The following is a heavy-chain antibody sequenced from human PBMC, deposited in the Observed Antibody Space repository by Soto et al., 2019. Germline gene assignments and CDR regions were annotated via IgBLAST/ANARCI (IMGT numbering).Heavy chain of an antibody. J-gene: IGHJ6*02. CDR3: ARIASAGRGWDV. CDR1: GFTFSSYW. Sequence: EVQLVESGGGLVQPGGSLRLSCAASGFTFSSYWMSWVRQAPVQGLEWVGNIKQDGSEKNYVDFVEGRFTMSRANAENSLYLQMNSLRAEDTAVYYCARIASAGRGWDVWGQGTTVVVSS. CDR2: IKQDGSEK. D-gene: IGHD6-13*01. V-gene: IGHV3-7*01.